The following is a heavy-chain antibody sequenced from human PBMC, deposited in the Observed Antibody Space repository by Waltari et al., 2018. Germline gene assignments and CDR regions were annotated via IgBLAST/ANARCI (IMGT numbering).Heavy chain of an antibody. V-gene: IGHV4-31*03. J-gene: IGHJ3*02. CDR2: IFYSGTA. CDR1: GRSPRRPAYY. CDR3: ARVMYNWNYRVSRWDALDI. Sequence: HVHLQVSSPGLVQPSQTLSLTCPVSGRSPRRPAYYSLRIRQHPGKGLEWVGYIFYSGTAYYNPSLEDRGTISVDTSKNQFALNRYSVTAADTAVDYCARVMYNWNYRVSRWDALDIWGQGTMVTVTP. D-gene: IGHD1-7*01.